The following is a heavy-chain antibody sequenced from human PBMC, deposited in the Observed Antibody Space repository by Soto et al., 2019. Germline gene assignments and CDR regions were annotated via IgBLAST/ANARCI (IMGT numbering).Heavy chain of an antibody. V-gene: IGHV3-23*01. D-gene: IGHD6-13*01. Sequence: EVQLLESGGGLVQPGGSLRLSCAASGFTFSNYAMTWVRQAPGKGLEWVSVITGSGGGTYFVDSVKGRFTISSDNSKNTVYLQMNSLRAEDTAVYYCAKRPLTAAGFDYWGQGTLVTVSS. CDR3: AKRPLTAAGFDY. J-gene: IGHJ4*02. CDR1: GFTFSNYA. CDR2: ITGSGGGT.